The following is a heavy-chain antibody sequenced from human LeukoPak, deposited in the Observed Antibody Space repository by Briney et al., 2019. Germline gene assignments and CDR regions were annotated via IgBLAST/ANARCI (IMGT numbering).Heavy chain of an antibody. CDR3: ARDLPGTSFFDY. J-gene: IGHJ4*02. V-gene: IGHV4-59*11. CDR2: IYYSGRT. CDR1: GGSISGHC. Sequence: SETLSLTCTVSGGSISGHCWSWIRQPPGKGLEWIGYIYYSGRTDYNPSLKSRVSMSVHTSKNQSSLRLSSVTAADTAVYYCARDLPGTSFFDYWGQGTLVTVSS. D-gene: IGHD2-2*01.